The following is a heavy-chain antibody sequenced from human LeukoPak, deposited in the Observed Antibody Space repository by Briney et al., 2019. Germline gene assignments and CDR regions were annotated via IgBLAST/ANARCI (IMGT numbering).Heavy chain of an antibody. CDR3: ARVSGSYYGPTPIDY. CDR2: IYYSGST. CDR1: GGSISSYY. Sequence: SQTLSLTCTVSGGSISSYYWSWIRQPPGKGLEWIGYIYYSGSTNYNPSLKSRVTISVDTSKNQFSLKLSSVTAADTAVYYCARVSGSYYGPTPIDYWGQGTLVTVSS. V-gene: IGHV4-59*01. D-gene: IGHD1-26*01. J-gene: IGHJ4*02.